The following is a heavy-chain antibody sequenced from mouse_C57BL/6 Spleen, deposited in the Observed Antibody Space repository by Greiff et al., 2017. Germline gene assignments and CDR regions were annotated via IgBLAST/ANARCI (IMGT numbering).Heavy chain of an antibody. J-gene: IGHJ1*03. V-gene: IGHV1-39*01. D-gene: IGHD2-5*01. CDR2: INPNYGTT. CDR1: GYSFTDYN. CDR3: TRYSNYLDV. Sequence: VHVKQPGPELVKPGASVKISCKASGYSFTDYNMNWVKQSNGQSLEWIGVINPNYGTTSYNQKFKGKATLTVDQSSSTAYMQLNSLTSEDSAVYDCTRYSNYLDVWGTGTTVTVSS.